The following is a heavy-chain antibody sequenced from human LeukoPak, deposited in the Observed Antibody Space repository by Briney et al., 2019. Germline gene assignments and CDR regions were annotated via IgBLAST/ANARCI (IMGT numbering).Heavy chain of an antibody. Sequence: SETLSLTCTVSGGSISSSSYYWGWIRQPPGKGLEWIGSIYYSGSTYYNPSLKSRVTISVDTSKNQFSLKLSSVTAADTAVYYCARGGMARGFGGNNWGQGTLVTVSS. J-gene: IGHJ4*02. CDR2: IYYSGST. D-gene: IGHD3-10*01. V-gene: IGHV4-39*01. CDR3: ARGGMARGFGGNN. CDR1: GGSISSSSYY.